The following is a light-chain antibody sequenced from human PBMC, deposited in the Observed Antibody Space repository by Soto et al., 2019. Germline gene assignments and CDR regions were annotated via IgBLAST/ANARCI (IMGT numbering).Light chain of an antibody. CDR1: QTISSW. Sequence: DIKITQSPSTLSGSVGYRVTITCRASQTISSWLAWYGQKPGKAPKLLIYKASTLKSGVPSRFSGSGAGTECTLTISSLQPDDVETDYCQHYNSYSEAFGQGTKVDIK. CDR3: QHYNSYSEA. J-gene: IGKJ1*01. V-gene: IGKV1-5*03. CDR2: KAS.